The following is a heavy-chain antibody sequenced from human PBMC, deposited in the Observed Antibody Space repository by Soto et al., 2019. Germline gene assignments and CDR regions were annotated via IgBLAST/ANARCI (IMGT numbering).Heavy chain of an antibody. Sequence: SETLSLTCTVSGGTISSGSFYWAWIRQPPGKGLEWIGIIYYSGDTYYNPSLAGRLTMSVDTSNQFSLTLRSVTAADTALYYCARNQPQRYCSGGNGRPDYGMDVWGQGTPVTVSS. CDR3: ARNQPQRYCSGGNGRPDYGMDV. CDR1: GGTISSGSFY. V-gene: IGHV4-39*01. D-gene: IGHD2-15*01. J-gene: IGHJ6*02. CDR2: IYYSGDT.